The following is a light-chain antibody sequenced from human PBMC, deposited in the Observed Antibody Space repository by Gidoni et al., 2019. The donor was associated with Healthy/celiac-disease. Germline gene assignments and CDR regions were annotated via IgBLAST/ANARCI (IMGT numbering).Light chain of an antibody. CDR1: QRISSY. J-gene: IGKJ1*01. CDR2: AAS. CDR3: QQSYSTPRT. V-gene: IGKV1-39*01. Sequence: DIHMTQSPSSLSASVGERVTITYRASQRISSYLNWYQQKPGKAPKLMISAASSLQSGVPSRFSGSGSGTYFTLTISSLQPEDFATYYCQQSYSTPRTFGQGTKVEIK.